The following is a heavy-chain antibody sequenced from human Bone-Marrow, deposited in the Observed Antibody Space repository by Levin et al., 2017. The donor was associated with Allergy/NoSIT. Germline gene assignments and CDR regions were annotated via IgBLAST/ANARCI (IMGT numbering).Heavy chain of an antibody. J-gene: IGHJ4*02. CDR3: AKLYFYDGAASESPSDY. D-gene: IGHD3-16*01. V-gene: IGHV3-53*01. CDR2: IYSGGSS. Sequence: GGSLRLSCAVSGFTISGNFMNWVRQAPGKGLEWVAVIYSGGSSYYADSVKGRFTISRDMSMNTVFLQMSSLRAEDTAVYYCAKLYFYDGAASESPSDYWGQGALVTVSS. CDR1: GFTISGNF.